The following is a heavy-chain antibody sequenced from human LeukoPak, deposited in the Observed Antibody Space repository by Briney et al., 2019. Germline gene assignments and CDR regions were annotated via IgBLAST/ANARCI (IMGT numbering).Heavy chain of an antibody. D-gene: IGHD4-11*01. CDR2: IYYSGST. J-gene: IGHJ6*02. CDR1: GGSISSSSYY. CDR3: ARRMTTVTTGGRYYYGMDV. Sequence: PSETLSLTCTVSGGSISSSSYYWGWIRQPPGKGLEWIGSIYYSGSTYYNPSLKSRVTISVDTSKNQFSLKLSSVTAADTAVYYCARRMTTVTTGGRYYYGMDVWGQGTTVTVSS. V-gene: IGHV4-39*01.